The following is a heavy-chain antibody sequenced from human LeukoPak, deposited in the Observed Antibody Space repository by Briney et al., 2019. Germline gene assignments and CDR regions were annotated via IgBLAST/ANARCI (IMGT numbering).Heavy chain of an antibody. Sequence: GESLKISCKGSGYSFTSYWIGLVRQMPGKGLEWMWIIYPGDSDTRYSPSFQGKVTISADKSISTAYLQWSSLKASDTAMYYCARLKTVTTLVGGIDPWGQGTLVTVSS. CDR2: IYPGDSDT. CDR1: GYSFTSYW. V-gene: IGHV5-51*01. CDR3: ARLKTVTTLVGGIDP. J-gene: IGHJ5*02. D-gene: IGHD4-17*01.